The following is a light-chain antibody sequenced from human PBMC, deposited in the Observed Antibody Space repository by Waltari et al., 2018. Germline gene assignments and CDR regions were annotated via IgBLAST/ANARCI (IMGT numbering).Light chain of an antibody. Sequence: QSALTQPASVSGSPGQSITISCTGTSSDVGSYKYVSWYQQHPSKTPKLMIYEVSNRPSGVSNRFSGSKSGNTASLTISGLQAEDEADYYCSSYADNYFYVFGTGTKVTVL. CDR2: EVS. CDR3: SSYADNYFYV. J-gene: IGLJ1*01. V-gene: IGLV2-14*01. CDR1: SSDVGSYKY.